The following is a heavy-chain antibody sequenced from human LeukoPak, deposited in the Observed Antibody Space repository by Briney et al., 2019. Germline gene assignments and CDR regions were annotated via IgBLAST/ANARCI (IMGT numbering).Heavy chain of an antibody. V-gene: IGHV4-30-4*08. CDR3: ARVSGTIFGDGSDYDYPDY. CDR1: GGSVSSDDQY. J-gene: IGHJ4*02. Sequence: KTSQTLSLTCTVSGGSVSSDDQYWSWIRQPPGRGLEWIGYIHYSGSTYYNPSLKSRVTISVDTSRNQFSLKLSSVTAADTAVYYCARVSGTIFGDGSDYDYPDYWGQGTLVTVSS. D-gene: IGHD5-12*01. CDR2: IHYSGST.